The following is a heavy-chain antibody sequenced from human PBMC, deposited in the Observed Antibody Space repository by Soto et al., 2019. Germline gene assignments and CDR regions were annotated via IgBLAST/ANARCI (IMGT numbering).Heavy chain of an antibody. CDR1: GGYIGSGDYF. V-gene: IGHV4-30-4*01. CDR2: IYYSGST. J-gene: IGHJ4*02. D-gene: IGHD6-13*01. CDR3: ARVKAGVVY. Sequence: SETQSLTCPVSGGYIGSGDYFWSWIRQPPGKGLEWIGYIYYSGSTYYNPSLKSRVTISVDTSKNQFSLKLSSVTAADTAVYYCARVKAGVVYWGQGTLVTVSS.